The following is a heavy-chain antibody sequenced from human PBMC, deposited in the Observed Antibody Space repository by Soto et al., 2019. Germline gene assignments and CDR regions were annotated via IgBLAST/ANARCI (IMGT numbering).Heavy chain of an antibody. CDR2: IYYSGST. Sequence: SLTCTVSGGSISSGGYYWSWIRQHPGKGLEWIGYIYYSGSTYYNPSLKSRVTMSVDTSKNQFSLKLSSVTAADAAVYYCARRDTNGYYNYWGQGTLVTVSS. CDR1: GGSISSGGYY. V-gene: IGHV4-31*03. J-gene: IGHJ4*02. CDR3: ARRDTNGYYNY. D-gene: IGHD3-22*01.